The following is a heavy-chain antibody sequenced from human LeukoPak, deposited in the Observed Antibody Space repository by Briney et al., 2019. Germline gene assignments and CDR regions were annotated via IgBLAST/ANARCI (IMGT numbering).Heavy chain of an antibody. D-gene: IGHD1-1*01. J-gene: IGHJ4*02. CDR2: ISTSGFTI. V-gene: IGHV3-48*03. CDR1: GFSFSSYE. CDR3: ARQSSIWNDGTNTDFNY. Sequence: GGSLRLSCVASGFSFSSYEMNWVRQALGKGLEWISYISTSGFTIYYADSVEGRFTISRDNAKNSLSLQMNSLRAEDTAVYYCARQSSIWNDGTNTDFNYWGQGTLVTVSS.